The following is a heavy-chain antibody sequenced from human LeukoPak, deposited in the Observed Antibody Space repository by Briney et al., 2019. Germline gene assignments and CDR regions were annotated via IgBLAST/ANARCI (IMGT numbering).Heavy chain of an antibody. CDR3: AKGGGAYYYYGMDV. CDR1: GFTFDDYA. CDR2: ISWNSGSI. Sequence: GRSLRLSCAASGFTFDDYAMHWVRQAPGEGLEWVSGISWNSGSIGYADSVKGRFTISRDNAKNSLYLQMNSLRAEDTALYYCAKGGGAYYYYGMDVWGQGTTVTVSS. J-gene: IGHJ6*02. V-gene: IGHV3-9*01. D-gene: IGHD4-17*01.